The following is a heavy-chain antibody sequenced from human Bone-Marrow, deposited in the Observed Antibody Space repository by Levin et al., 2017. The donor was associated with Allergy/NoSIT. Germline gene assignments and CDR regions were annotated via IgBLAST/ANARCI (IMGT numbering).Heavy chain of an antibody. CDR2: IYPGDSDT. J-gene: IGHJ4*02. CDR3: ARQTFLLGDLQYTYDKTLDY. Sequence: GGSLRLSCKGSGYTFTTYWIVWVRHMPGEGLEWVGIIYPGDSDTRYNPSFGGQVTISADKSINTAYLQWTSLKASDTAIYYCARQTFLLGDLQYTYDKTLDYWGPGTLVTVSS. D-gene: IGHD5-18*01. CDR1: GYTFTTYW. V-gene: IGHV5-51*01.